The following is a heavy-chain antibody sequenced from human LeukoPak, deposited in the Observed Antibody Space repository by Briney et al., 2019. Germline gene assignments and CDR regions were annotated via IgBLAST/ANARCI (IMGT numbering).Heavy chain of an antibody. CDR1: GFTFSSYA. CDR2: ISDSSGHT. CDR3: AKDGVWQSYYFDY. D-gene: IGHD6-19*01. V-gene: IGHV3-23*01. J-gene: IGHJ4*02. Sequence: GGSLRLSCAASGFTFSSYAMTWVRQAPGKGLDWVSSISDSSGHTYYADSVRGRFTISRDNSKNTVFLQMNSLRAEDTAIYYCAKDGVWQSYYFDYWGQGTLVTVSS.